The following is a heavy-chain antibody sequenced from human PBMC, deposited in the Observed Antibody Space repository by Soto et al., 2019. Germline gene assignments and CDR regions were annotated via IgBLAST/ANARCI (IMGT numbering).Heavy chain of an antibody. V-gene: IGHV4-34*01. CDR3: ARVLLLIDY. J-gene: IGHJ4*02. D-gene: IGHD2-15*01. Sequence: SETLSLTCAVYGGSFSGYYWSWIRQPPGKGLEWIGEINHSGSTNYNPSLKSRVTISVDTSKNQFSLKLSSVTAADTAVYYCARVLLLIDYWGQGTLVTVSS. CDR1: GGSFSGYY. CDR2: INHSGST.